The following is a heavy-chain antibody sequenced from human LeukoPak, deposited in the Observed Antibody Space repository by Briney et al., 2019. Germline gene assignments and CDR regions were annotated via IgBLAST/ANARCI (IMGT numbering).Heavy chain of an antibody. CDR3: ARGPQSYYDSRIGHIDYFDY. D-gene: IGHD3-22*01. Sequence: GSLRLSCAASGFTFSSYWMHWVRQAPGKGLVWIGSIYYSGSTYYNPSLKSRVTISVDTSKNQFSLKLNSVTAADTAVYYCARGPQSYYDSRIGHIDYFDYWGQGTLVTVSS. V-gene: IGHV4-39*07. J-gene: IGHJ4*02. CDR1: GFTFSSYW. CDR2: IYYSGST.